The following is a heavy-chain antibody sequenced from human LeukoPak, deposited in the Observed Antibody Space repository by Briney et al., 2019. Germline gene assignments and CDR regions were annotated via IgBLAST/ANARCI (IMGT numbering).Heavy chain of an antibody. V-gene: IGHV3-23*01. J-gene: IGHJ1*01. D-gene: IGHD3-22*01. CDR1: GFTFSNYA. CDR2: ISGGGHST. Sequence: PGGSLRLSCAASGFTFSNYAMSWVRQAPSKGLEWVSVISGGGHSTDYADSVKGRFTNSRDNAKNSLYLQMNSLRAEDTAVYYCGRDDSSGSLYEHWGQGTLVTVSS. CDR3: GRDDSSGSLYEH.